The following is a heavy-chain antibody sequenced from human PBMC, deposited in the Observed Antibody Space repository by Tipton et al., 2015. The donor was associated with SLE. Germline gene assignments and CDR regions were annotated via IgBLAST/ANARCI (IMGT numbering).Heavy chain of an antibody. CDR1: GGSISSHY. V-gene: IGHV4-59*11. CDR3: ARVREASLWY. D-gene: IGHD1-26*01. CDR2: IYYSGST. J-gene: IGHJ4*02. Sequence: TLSLTCTVSGGSISSHYWSWIRQPPGKGLEWIGHIYYSGSTNYNPSLKSRVTISVDTSKNQFSLKLSSVTAADTAVYYCARVREASLWYWGQGSLVTVSS.